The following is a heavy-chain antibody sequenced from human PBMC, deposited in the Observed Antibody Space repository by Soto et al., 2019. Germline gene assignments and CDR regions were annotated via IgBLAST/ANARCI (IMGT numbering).Heavy chain of an antibody. CDR1: GDSISSGGYY. V-gene: IGHV4-39*01. Sequence: QLQLQQSGPGLVKPSETLSLSCSVSGDSISSGGYYWVWIRQPPGKGLEWIGSIYYDGNTFYNASLNSPLTISRDTSKNQFSLKLSSVTAADTAVYYCASRLGYGYAMDVWGQGTTVTVSS. CDR2: IYYDGNT. D-gene: IGHD5-12*01. J-gene: IGHJ6*02. CDR3: ASRLGYGYAMDV.